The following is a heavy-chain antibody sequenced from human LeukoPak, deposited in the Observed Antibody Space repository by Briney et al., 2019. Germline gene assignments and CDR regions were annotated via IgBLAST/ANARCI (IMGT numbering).Heavy chain of an antibody. CDR2: INPSGGST. D-gene: IGHD2-8*01. Sequence: ASVKVSCKASGYTFTSYYMHWVRQAPGQGLEWMGIINPSGGSTSYAQKFQGRVTMTRDTSTSTVYMELSSLRSEDTAVYYCARDLSYCTNGVCSPVGDYWGQGTLVTVSS. J-gene: IGHJ4*02. CDR3: ARDLSYCTNGVCSPVGDY. CDR1: GYTFTSYY. V-gene: IGHV1-46*01.